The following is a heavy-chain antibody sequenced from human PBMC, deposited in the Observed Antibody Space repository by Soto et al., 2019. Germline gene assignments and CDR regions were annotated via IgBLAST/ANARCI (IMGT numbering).Heavy chain of an antibody. V-gene: IGHV4-30-2*01. CDR2: IYHSGST. Sequence: NLSETLSLTCAVSGGSISSGGYSWSWIRQQPGKGLEWIGYIYHSGSTYYNPSLKRRVTISVDRSKNQFSLKLSSVTAADTAVYYCARESTMVRGVDYGMDVWGQGTTVTV. D-gene: IGHD3-10*01. J-gene: IGHJ6*02. CDR3: ARESTMVRGVDYGMDV. CDR1: GGSISSGGYS.